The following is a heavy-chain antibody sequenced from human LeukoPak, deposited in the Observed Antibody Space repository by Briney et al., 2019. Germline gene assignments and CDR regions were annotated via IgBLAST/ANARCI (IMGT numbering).Heavy chain of an antibody. CDR1: GSGFTFSNAW. Sequence: TPGGSLRLSCAASGSGFTFSNAWLSWVRQAPGKGLEWVGRIKSKTDGGTTDYAAPVKGRFTIARDDSKNTLYLQMNSLKTEDTAVYYCTNLYNSGWSRTGAGGQGTLVTVSS. V-gene: IGHV3-15*01. CDR3: TNLYNSGWSRTGA. CDR2: IKSKTDGGTT. D-gene: IGHD6-19*01. J-gene: IGHJ4*02.